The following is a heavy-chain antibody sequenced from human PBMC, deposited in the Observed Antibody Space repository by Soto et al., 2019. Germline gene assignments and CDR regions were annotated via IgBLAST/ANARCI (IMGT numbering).Heavy chain of an antibody. V-gene: IGHV3-21*01. CDR2: ISSSSSYI. Sequence: PGVSLRLSCAASGFTFSSYGMNWVRQAPGKGLEWVSSISSSSSYIYYADSVKGRFTISRDNAKNSLYLQMNSLRAEDTAVYYCARDRGDYYDSDWFDPWGQGTLVTVSS. D-gene: IGHD3-22*01. CDR3: ARDRGDYYDSDWFDP. J-gene: IGHJ5*02. CDR1: GFTFSSYG.